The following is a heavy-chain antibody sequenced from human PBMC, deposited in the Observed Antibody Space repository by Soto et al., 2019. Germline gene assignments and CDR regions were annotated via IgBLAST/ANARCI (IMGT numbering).Heavy chain of an antibody. D-gene: IGHD3-10*01. Sequence: QVQLVQSGAEVKKPGSSVKVSCKASGGTFSSYTISWVRQAPGQGLEWMGRIIPILGIANYAQKFQGRVTITADKSTSTAYMELSSLRSEDTAVYYCARDTYYYGSVFFYYYYGMDVWGQGTTVTVSS. CDR2: IIPILGIA. V-gene: IGHV1-69*08. CDR1: GGTFSSYT. CDR3: ARDTYYYGSVFFYYYYGMDV. J-gene: IGHJ6*02.